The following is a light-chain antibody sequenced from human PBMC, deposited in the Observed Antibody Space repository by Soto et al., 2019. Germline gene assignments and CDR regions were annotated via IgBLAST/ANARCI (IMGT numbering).Light chain of an antibody. Sequence: QSVLTPPASVSASPGQSITISCTGTSSDVGGYKYVSWYQQYPGKAPKLIIYDVTYRPSGVSNRFSGSKSDNTASLTISGLQADDEADYYCGSYTSSSTPYVFGTGTKVTVL. CDR3: GSYTSSSTPYV. J-gene: IGLJ1*01. V-gene: IGLV2-14*01. CDR1: SSDVGGYKY. CDR2: DVT.